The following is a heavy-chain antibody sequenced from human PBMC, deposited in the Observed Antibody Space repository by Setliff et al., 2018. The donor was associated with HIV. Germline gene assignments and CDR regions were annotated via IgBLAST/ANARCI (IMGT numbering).Heavy chain of an antibody. V-gene: IGHV5-51*01. Sequence: GESLKISCQGSGYSFTNFGITWVRQMPGKGLEWMGIIYLGDSETTYSPPFQGQVTISADKSVSTAYLQLSSLKASDTAMYYCAKAGRGIYYTGGYYYDGFDVWGQGTMVTVSS. CDR3: AKAGRGIYYTGGYYYDGFDV. CDR1: GYSFTNFG. D-gene: IGHD3-22*01. CDR2: IYLGDSET. J-gene: IGHJ3*01.